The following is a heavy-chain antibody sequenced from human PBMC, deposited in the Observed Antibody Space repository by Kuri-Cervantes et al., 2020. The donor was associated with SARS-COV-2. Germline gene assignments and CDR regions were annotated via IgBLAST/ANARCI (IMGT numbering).Heavy chain of an antibody. CDR1: GGSVSGYY. CDR3: ARDGSGGDADY. Sequence: GSLRLSCAVYGGSVSGYYWSWIRRPPGKGLEWIGYIYHSGSTYYNPSLKSRVTISVDRSKNQFSLKLSSVTAADTAVYYCARDGSGGDADYWGQGTLVTVSS. CDR2: IYHSGST. D-gene: IGHD2-15*01. V-gene: IGHV4-34*01. J-gene: IGHJ4*02.